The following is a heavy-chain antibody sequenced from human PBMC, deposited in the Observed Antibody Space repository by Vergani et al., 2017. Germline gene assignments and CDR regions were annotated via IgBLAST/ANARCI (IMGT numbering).Heavy chain of an antibody. V-gene: IGHV3-30*18. CDR1: GFTFSSYG. Sequence: QVQLVESGGGVVQPGRSLRLSCAASGFTFSSYGMHWVRQAPGKGLEWVAVISYDGSNKYYADSVKGRFTLYRDNSKNTLYLQMNSLRAEDTAVYYCAKDPSDIVVVVAATVFNYMDVWGKGTTVTVSS. CDR2: ISYDGSNK. CDR3: AKDPSDIVVVVAATVFNYMDV. D-gene: IGHD2-15*01. J-gene: IGHJ6*03.